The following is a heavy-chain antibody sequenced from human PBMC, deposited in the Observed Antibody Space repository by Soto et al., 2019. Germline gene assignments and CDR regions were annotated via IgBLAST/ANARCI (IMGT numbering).Heavy chain of an antibody. CDR3: AREDIVVFRHKYYYYYMDV. Sequence: EVQLVECGGGLVKPGGSLRLSCAASGFTCSSYSMNWVRQAPGKGLEWVSSISSSSSYIYYADSVKGRFTSSRDNAKNSLYLQMNSLRAEDTAVYYCAREDIVVFRHKYYYYYMDVWGKGTTVTVSS. CDR1: GFTCSSYS. J-gene: IGHJ6*03. CDR2: ISSSSSYI. V-gene: IGHV3-21*01. D-gene: IGHD2-2*01.